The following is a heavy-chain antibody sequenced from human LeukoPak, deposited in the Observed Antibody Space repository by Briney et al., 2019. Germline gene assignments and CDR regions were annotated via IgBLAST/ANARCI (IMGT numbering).Heavy chain of an antibody. CDR3: ARAVRVGASSFDY. CDR1: GGSFSGYY. V-gene: IGHV4-34*01. J-gene: IGHJ4*02. CDR2: INHSGST. Sequence: SETLSLTCAVYGGSFSGYYWSWIRQPPGKGLEWIGEINHSGSTNYNPSLKSRVTISVDTSKNQFSLKLSSVTAADTAVYYCARAVRVGASSFDYWGQGTLVTVSS. D-gene: IGHD1-26*01.